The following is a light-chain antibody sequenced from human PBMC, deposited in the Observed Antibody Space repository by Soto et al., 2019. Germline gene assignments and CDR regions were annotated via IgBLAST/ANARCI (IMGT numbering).Light chain of an antibody. J-gene: IGKJ5*01. Sequence: IVLTQSPATLSLSPGERATLSCRASQSVTKCLAWYQQQPGQAPRLLIYDVSSRAPGIPARFSGSGSGTDFTLTISSLEPEDFAVYYCQQCNNWPPITFSQGTRLEIK. CDR3: QQCNNWPPIT. CDR1: QSVTKC. CDR2: DVS. V-gene: IGKV3-11*01.